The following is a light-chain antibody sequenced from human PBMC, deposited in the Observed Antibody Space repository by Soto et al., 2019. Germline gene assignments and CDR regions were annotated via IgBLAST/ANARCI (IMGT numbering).Light chain of an antibody. CDR2: VAN. CDR1: QSVGGSY. V-gene: IGKV3-20*01. Sequence: EMVLTQSPGTLSLSPGERATLSCRASQSVGGSYVGWYQQKPGQSPRLLIYVANIRATGIPDRFSGSGSGTDFSLTINRLEPEDFAVYYCQLFGGSRTFGQGTKVDIK. CDR3: QLFGGSRT. J-gene: IGKJ1*01.